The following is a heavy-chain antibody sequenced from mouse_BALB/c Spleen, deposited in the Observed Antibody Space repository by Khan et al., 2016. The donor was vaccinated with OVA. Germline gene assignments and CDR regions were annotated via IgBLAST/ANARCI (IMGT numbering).Heavy chain of an antibody. CDR3: ARGGGFAY. J-gene: IGHJ3*01. CDR1: GYTFTDYE. V-gene: IGHV1-15*01. CDR2: IDPETGGS. Sequence: QVQLQQSGAELVRPGASVTLSCKASGYTFTDYEMHWVKQTPVYGLEWIGPIDPETGGSAYNQNFKGKATLTADKASRTVYMELRSLTSEASAVYYCARGGGFAYWGQGTLVTVSA.